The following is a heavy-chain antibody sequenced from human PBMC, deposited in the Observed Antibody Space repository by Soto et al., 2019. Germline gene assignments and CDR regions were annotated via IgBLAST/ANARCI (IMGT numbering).Heavy chain of an antibody. D-gene: IGHD2-2*01. J-gene: IGHJ4*02. CDR3: AKSDCGLISCYVRDF. CDR2: VSGSADST. Sequence: PGGSLRLSCTASGFPFTSYSISWVRQAPWKGLEWVASVSGSADSTSYADSVKGRFTIIRDNSKNTVYLQMSSLRVEDTAVFYCAKSDCGLISCYVRDFWGPGTLVTVSS. CDR1: GFPFTSYS. V-gene: IGHV3-23*01.